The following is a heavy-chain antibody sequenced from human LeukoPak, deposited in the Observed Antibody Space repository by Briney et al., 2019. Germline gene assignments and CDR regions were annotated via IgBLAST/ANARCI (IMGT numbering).Heavy chain of an antibody. J-gene: IGHJ5*02. CDR3: AREAFKRYSSDWFDP. CDR1: GGSISSYY. CDR2: IDTSGNT. V-gene: IGHV4-4*07. Sequence: SETLSLTCTVSGGSISSYYWSWIRQPAGKGLEWIGRIDTSGNTNYKPSLKSRVTMSVDTSKNQFSLKLSSVTAADTAVYYCAREAFKRYSSDWFDPWGQGTLVTVSS. D-gene: IGHD6-19*01.